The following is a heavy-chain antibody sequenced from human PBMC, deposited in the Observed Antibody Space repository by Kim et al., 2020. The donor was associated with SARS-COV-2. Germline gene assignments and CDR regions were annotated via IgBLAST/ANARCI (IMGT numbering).Heavy chain of an antibody. CDR3: ARRGVRFLEWSDAFDI. D-gene: IGHD3-3*01. Sequence: LQGRITMTTDTSTSTAYMELRSLRSDDTAVYYCARRGVRFLEWSDAFDIWGQGTMVTVSS. J-gene: IGHJ3*02. V-gene: IGHV1-18*01.